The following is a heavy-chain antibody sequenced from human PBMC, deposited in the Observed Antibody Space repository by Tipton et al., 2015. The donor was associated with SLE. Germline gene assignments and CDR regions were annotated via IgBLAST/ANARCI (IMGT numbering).Heavy chain of an antibody. J-gene: IGHJ6*02. CDR3: ARGWGYDSLYYYYGMDV. V-gene: IGHV4-59*02. D-gene: IGHD5-12*01. Sequence: TLSLTCTVSGASVSTYYWSWIRQPPGKGLEWIGYLYYSGSINYNPSLKSRVTISVDTSKNQFSLKLSSVTAADTAVYYCARGWGYDSLYYYYGMDVWGQGTTVTVSS. CDR2: LYYSGSI. CDR1: GASVSTYY.